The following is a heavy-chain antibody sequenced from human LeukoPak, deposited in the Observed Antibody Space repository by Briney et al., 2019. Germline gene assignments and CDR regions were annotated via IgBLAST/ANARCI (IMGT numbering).Heavy chain of an antibody. V-gene: IGHV3-23*01. J-gene: IGHJ1*01. CDR1: GFDLGHYE. CDR3: AIMHGYYDGSGYWVQ. CDR2: ITPNADRT. Sequence: DPGGSLRLSCAASGFDLGHYEVNWVRQAPGKGLEWVSFITPNADRTSYADSVEGRFTISRDNPRNTLYMQMNSLRDEDTALYYCAIMHGYYDGSGYWVQWGQGTLVTVSS. D-gene: IGHD3-22*01.